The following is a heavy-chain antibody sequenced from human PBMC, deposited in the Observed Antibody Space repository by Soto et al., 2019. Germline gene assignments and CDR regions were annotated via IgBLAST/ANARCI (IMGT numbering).Heavy chain of an antibody. J-gene: IGHJ4*02. Sequence: LSLTCAVYGGSFSGYYWSWIRQPPGKGLEWIGEINHSGSTNYNPSLKSRVTISVDTSKNQFSLKLSSVTAADTAVYYCARGHFRAGPFDYWGQGTLVTVSS. D-gene: IGHD6-19*01. CDR1: GGSFSGYY. CDR2: INHSGST. V-gene: IGHV4-34*01. CDR3: ARGHFRAGPFDY.